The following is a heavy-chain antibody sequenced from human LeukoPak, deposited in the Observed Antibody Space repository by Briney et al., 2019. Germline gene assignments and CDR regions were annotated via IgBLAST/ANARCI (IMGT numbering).Heavy chain of an antibody. CDR2: IHYSGST. Sequence: PSETLSLTCTVSGGSISSYYWNWMRQPPGKGLEWIGYIHYSGSTKYNPSLKSRVTISVDTSKSQFSLKLSSVTAADTAVYYCARWYSSGWAFDYWGQGTLVPVSS. CDR3: ARWYSSGWAFDY. CDR1: GGSISSYY. V-gene: IGHV4-59*08. D-gene: IGHD6-19*01. J-gene: IGHJ4*02.